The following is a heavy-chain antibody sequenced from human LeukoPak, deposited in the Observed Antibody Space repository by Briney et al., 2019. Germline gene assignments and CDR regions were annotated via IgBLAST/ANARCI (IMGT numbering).Heavy chain of an antibody. CDR1: GFTFSSYA. V-gene: IGHV3-23*01. J-gene: IGHJ4*02. Sequence: GGSLRLSCAASGFTFSSYAMSWVRQAPGKGLEWVSAISGSGGSTYYADSVKGRFTISRDNFKNTLYLQMNSLRAEDTAVYYCAKDRGGSYDFDYWGQGTLVTVSS. CDR2: ISGSGGST. CDR3: AKDRGGSYDFDY. D-gene: IGHD1-26*01.